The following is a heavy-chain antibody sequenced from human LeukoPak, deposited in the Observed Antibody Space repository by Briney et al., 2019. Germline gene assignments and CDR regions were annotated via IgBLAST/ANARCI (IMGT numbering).Heavy chain of an antibody. CDR1: GFTFSSYA. D-gene: IGHD3-9*01. Sequence: GGSLRLSCAASGFTFSSYAMSWVRQAPGKGLEWVSAISGSGGSTYYADSVKGRFTISRDNSKNTLYLQMNSLRAEDTAVYYCAKGPRANFDWLLTYMVPFDYWGQGTLVTVSS. J-gene: IGHJ4*02. CDR3: AKGPRANFDWLLTYMVPFDY. CDR2: ISGSGGST. V-gene: IGHV3-23*01.